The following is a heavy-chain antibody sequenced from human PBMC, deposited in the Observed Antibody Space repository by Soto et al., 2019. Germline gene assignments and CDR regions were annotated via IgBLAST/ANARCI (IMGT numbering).Heavy chain of an antibody. V-gene: IGHV4-30-4*01. CDR1: GGSISSGDYY. CDR3: ARDGVSTDYYYGMDV. CDR2: IYYSGST. D-gene: IGHD4-17*01. Sequence: QVQLQESGPGLVKPSQTLSLTCTVSGGSISSGDYYWSWIRQPPGKGLEWIGYIYYSGSTYYNPSLKSRVTISVDTSKNQFSLKLSSVTAADTAVYYCARDGVSTDYYYGMDVWGQGTTVTVSS. J-gene: IGHJ6*02.